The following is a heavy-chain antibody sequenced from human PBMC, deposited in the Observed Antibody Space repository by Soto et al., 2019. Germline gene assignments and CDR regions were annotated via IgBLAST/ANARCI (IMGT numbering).Heavy chain of an antibody. CDR1: GFTFSNAW. CDR3: AKDQYYYDSSGYRRFYFDY. D-gene: IGHD3-22*01. CDR2: ISYDGSNK. Sequence: PGGSLRLSCAASGFTFSNAWINWVRQAPGKGLEWVAVISYDGSNKYYADSVKGRFTISRDNSKNTLYLKMNSLRAEDTAVYYCAKDQYYYDSSGYRRFYFDYWGQGTLVTVSS. J-gene: IGHJ4*02. V-gene: IGHV3-30*18.